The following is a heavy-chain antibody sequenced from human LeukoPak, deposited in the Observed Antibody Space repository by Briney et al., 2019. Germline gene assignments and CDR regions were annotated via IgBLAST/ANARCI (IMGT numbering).Heavy chain of an antibody. CDR3: ARLTGDYYFDY. V-gene: IGHV4-30-4*01. D-gene: IGHD7-27*01. CDR1: GGSISSGDHY. CDR2: IYYSGTT. J-gene: IGHJ4*02. Sequence: PSETLSLTCTVSGGSISSGDHYRSWVRQPPGKGLEWIGYIYYSGTTYYNPSLKSRITISVDTAKNQFSLKVSSVTAADTAVYYCARLTGDYYFDYWGQGTLVTVSS.